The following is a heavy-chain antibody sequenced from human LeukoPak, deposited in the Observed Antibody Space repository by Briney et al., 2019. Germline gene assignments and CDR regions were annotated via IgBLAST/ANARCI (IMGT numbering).Heavy chain of an antibody. J-gene: IGHJ4*02. D-gene: IGHD3-22*01. CDR1: GYTFTGYY. CDR2: IDPNSGGT. CDR3: ARTYYYDSSGYPALFDY. Sequence: GASVKVSCKASGYTFTGYYMHWVRQAPGQGLEWMGWIDPNSGGTNYAQKFQGRVTMTRDTSISTAYMELSRLRSDDTAVYYCARTYYYDSSGYPALFDYWGQGTLVTVSS. V-gene: IGHV1-2*02.